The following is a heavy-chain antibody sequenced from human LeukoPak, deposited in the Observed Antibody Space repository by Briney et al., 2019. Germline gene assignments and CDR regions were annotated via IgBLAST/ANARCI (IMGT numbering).Heavy chain of an antibody. J-gene: IGHJ4*02. D-gene: IGHD6-13*01. CDR1: GFTFSDYY. CDR3: ASGAAGAYYFDY. CDR2: ISSAGSSI. V-gene: IGHV3-11*01. Sequence: PGGSLRLSCAASGFTFSDYYMSWIRQAPGKGLEWVSYISSAGSSIYYADSVKGRFTISRDNAKNSLYPQMNSLRAEDTAVYYCASGAAGAYYFDYWGQGTLVTVSS.